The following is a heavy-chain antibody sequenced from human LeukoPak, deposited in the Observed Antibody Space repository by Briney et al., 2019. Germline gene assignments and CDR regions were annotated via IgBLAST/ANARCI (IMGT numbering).Heavy chain of an antibody. CDR1: GFGFSTYA. J-gene: IGHJ4*02. CDR3: AKGKVSDS. V-gene: IGHV3-23*01. D-gene: IGHD3-10*01. Sequence: GGPLRLSCAASGFGFSTYAMTWVRQTPGKGLKWVSAVTGSGTTTYYADSVEGRFTISRDSSNNTLFLQMNSLRADDTAIYYCAKGKVSDSWGQGTLVTVSS. CDR2: VTGSGTTT.